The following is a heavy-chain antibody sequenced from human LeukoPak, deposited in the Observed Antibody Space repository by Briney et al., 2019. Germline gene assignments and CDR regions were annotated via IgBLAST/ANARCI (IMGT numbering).Heavy chain of an antibody. CDR3: VRERYCSGTSRFELGY. CDR1: GFTFRSYA. CDR2: ISGSGGSP. Sequence: GGSLRLSCAASGFTFRSYAMSWVRQAPGKGLEWVSGISGSGGSPYHADSVKGRFTISRDNSKNTLLLQMNSLRAEDTAVYYCVRERYCSGTSRFELGYWGQGTLVTVSS. D-gene: IGHD2-2*01. V-gene: IGHV3-23*01. J-gene: IGHJ4*02.